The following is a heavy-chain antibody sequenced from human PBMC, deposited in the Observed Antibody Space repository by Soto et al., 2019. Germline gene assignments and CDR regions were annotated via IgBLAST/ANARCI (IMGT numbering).Heavy chain of an antibody. D-gene: IGHD3-10*01. CDR1: EFTFSDYY. Sequence: GGSLRLSCAASEFTFSDYYMSWIRQAPGKGLEWVSYITSSDSTTYSADSVKGRFTISRDNAKNSLYLQMNSLRAEDTAMYYCAREIYGSGSHNAFDIWGQGTMVTVSS. CDR3: AREIYGSGSHNAFDI. V-gene: IGHV3-11*01. CDR2: ITSSDSTT. J-gene: IGHJ3*02.